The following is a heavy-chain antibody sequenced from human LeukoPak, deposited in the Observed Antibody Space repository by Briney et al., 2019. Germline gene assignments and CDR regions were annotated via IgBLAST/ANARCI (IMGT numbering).Heavy chain of an antibody. CDR2: STHSGST. Sequence: PSETLSLTCAVYGGSFSGHYWTWIRQPPGKGLEWIGESTHSGSTNYNPSFKSRVTISVDTSKSQFSLKLTSVTAADTAVYHCARGRTGAAALDFWGPGTLVTVSS. D-gene: IGHD2-2*01. CDR1: GGSFSGHY. J-gene: IGHJ4*02. V-gene: IGHV4-34*01. CDR3: ARGRTGAAALDF.